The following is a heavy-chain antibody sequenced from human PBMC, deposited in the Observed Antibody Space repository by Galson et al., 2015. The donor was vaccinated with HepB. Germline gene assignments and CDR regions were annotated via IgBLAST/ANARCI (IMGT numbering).Heavy chain of an antibody. V-gene: IGHV3-30*18. J-gene: IGHJ3*02. D-gene: IGHD6-13*01. Sequence: SLRLSCAASGFTFSSYGMHWVRQAPGKGLEWVAVISYDGSNKYYADSVKGRFTISRDNSKNTLYLQMNSLRAEDTAVYYCAKLYTARIIAAAGSEFNDAFDIWGQGTMVTVSS. CDR2: ISYDGSNK. CDR3: AKLYTARIIAAAGSEFNDAFDI. CDR1: GFTFSSYG.